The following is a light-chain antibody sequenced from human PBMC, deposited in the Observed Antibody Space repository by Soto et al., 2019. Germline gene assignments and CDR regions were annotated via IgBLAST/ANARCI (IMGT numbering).Light chain of an antibody. CDR2: SNN. CDR3: AAWDDSLNGYV. J-gene: IGLJ1*01. Sequence: QSALTQPPSASGTPGQRVTISCSGGSSNIGSSTVNWYQQLPGTAPKLLIYSNNQRPSGVPDRFSGSKSGTSASLAISGLQSEDEADYYCAAWDDSLNGYVFGAGTKVTVL. CDR1: SSNIGSST. V-gene: IGLV1-44*01.